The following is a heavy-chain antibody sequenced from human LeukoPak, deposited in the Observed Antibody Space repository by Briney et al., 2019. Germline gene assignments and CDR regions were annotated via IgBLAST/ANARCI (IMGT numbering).Heavy chain of an antibody. J-gene: IGHJ4*02. V-gene: IGHV3-30*02. CDR3: AKEPGSTGAYDT. CDR2: IRYDGIGK. D-gene: IGHD5-12*01. CDR1: EFTFSDCS. Sequence: GGSLRLSCAASEFTFSDCSMHWVRLAPGKGLEWVAFIRYDGIGKSYADSVKGRFTVSRDNSKNTLFLQMNSLRTEDTAVYYCAKEPGSTGAYDTWGQGTLVTVSS.